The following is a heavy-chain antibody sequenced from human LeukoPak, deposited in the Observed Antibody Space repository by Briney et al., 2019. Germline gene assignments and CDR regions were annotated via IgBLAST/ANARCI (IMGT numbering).Heavy chain of an antibody. D-gene: IGHD2-15*01. V-gene: IGHV3-15*01. CDR3: TTDRYWGGLDY. Sequence: GGSLRLSCAASGFTFSKAWMSWVRQAPGKGLEWVGRIKSKTDGATTDYAAPVKGRFTISRDDSKNTLYLQMNSLKTEDTAVYYCTTDRYWGGLDYWGQGPLVTVSS. CDR2: IKSKTDGATT. J-gene: IGHJ4*02. CDR1: GFTFSKAW.